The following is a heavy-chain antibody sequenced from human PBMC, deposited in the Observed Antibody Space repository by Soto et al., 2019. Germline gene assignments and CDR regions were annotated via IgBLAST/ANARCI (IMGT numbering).Heavy chain of an antibody. CDR3: ATGAAYYYDTSRY. D-gene: IGHD3-22*01. J-gene: IGHJ4*02. CDR1: GFSFDDYA. CDR2: ISGSGDNT. Sequence: EVQLLESGGGLVQPGGSLRLSCAASGFSFDDYAMTWVRQAAGKGLEWVSAISGSGDNTYYADSVKGRFTISRDNSKNTLYLQMTSLRLEDTALYYCATGAAYYYDTSRYWGQGTLVTVSS. V-gene: IGHV3-23*01.